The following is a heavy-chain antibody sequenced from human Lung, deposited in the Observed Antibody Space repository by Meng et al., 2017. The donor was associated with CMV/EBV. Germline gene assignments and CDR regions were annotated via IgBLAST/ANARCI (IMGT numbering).Heavy chain of an antibody. V-gene: IGHV1-2*02. CDR3: ASATYRVVIGRLRRYNGFDP. CDR2: INPYSGAT. D-gene: IGHD2-21*01. J-gene: IGHJ5*02. CDR1: GYCFTGYY. Sequence: ASXXVSXKSSGYCFTGYYLHWVRQATGQGLEWMGWINPYSGATKCAEKFQGRVTLTRNTSISTAYMELNTLRSDDTAVYYCASATYRVVIGRLRRYNGFDPWXQGTXVTVSS.